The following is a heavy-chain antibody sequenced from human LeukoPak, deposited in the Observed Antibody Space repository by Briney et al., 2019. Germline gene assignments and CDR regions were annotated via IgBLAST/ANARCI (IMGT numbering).Heavy chain of an antibody. Sequence: PGGSLRLSCAASGFTFSSYWMSWVRQAPGKGLEWVANIKQDGSEKYYVDSVKGRFTISRDNAKNSLYLQMNSPRAEDTAVYYCARDLGEPYYDFWSGYLPPPQSVDYWGQGTLVTVSS. J-gene: IGHJ4*02. CDR3: ARDLGEPYYDFWSGYLPPPQSVDY. V-gene: IGHV3-7*01. CDR1: GFTFSSYW. D-gene: IGHD3-3*01. CDR2: IKQDGSEK.